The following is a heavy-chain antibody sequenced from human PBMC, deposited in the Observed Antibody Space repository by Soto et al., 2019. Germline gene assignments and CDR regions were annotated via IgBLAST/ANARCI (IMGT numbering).Heavy chain of an antibody. J-gene: IGHJ6*02. CDR1: GFDFSGST. CDR2: IRSKDNSYAT. Sequence: PGWSLRLSCAGSGFDFSGSTIHLVRQASGKGLEWVGRIRSKDNSYATAYAVSVKGRFFISRDDSKTTAYLQMNSLKIDDTAVYYCFRENYFSYHGMEVWGQGTKVTVSS. CDR3: FRENYFSYHGMEV. V-gene: IGHV3-73*01.